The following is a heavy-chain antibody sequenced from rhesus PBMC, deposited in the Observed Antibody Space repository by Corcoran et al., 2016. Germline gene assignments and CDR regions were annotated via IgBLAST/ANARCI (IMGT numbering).Heavy chain of an antibody. CDR2: IGFMSGDT. D-gene: IGHD3S6*01. J-gene: IGHJ5-2*02. CDR3: ARHPYPFGSLDV. CDR1: GDSIRRFNW. V-gene: IGHV4-65*02. Sequence: QVQLQESGPGLVEPSETLSLTRPVSGDSIRRFNWCSWTRQPPGTGLEWIGNIGFMSGDTFYNPSFVSRVTISKDTSKNQFSRRLNSMTAADTAVYQCARHPYPFGSLDVWGRGLLVTVSS.